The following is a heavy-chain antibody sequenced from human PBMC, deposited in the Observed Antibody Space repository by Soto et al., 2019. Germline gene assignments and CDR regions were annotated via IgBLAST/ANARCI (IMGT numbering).Heavy chain of an antibody. V-gene: IGHV4-34*01. CDR3: ARGKQWRDPPHY. CDR2: INHSGST. Sequence: PSETLSLTCAVYGGSFSGYYWSWIRQPPGKGLEWIGEINHSGSTNYNPSLKSRVTISVDTFKNQFSLKLSSVTAADTAVYYCARGKQWRDPPHYWGQGTLVTVSS. CDR1: GGSFSGYY. D-gene: IGHD6-19*01. J-gene: IGHJ4*02.